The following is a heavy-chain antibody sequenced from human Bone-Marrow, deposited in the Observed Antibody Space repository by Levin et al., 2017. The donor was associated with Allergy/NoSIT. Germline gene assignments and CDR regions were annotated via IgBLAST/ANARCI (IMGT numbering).Heavy chain of an antibody. CDR2: IDWNDDK. CDR3: AHSVELQWFGASPLMRFDD. V-gene: IGHV2-5*01. CDR1: GFSLTTSRVG. D-gene: IGHD3-10*01. Sequence: SGPTLVKPTQTLTLTCTFSGFSLTTSRVGVGWIRQPPGKALEWLALIDWNDDKRYSPSLRTRLTITKDTSKSQVVLTMTNMDPMDTATYYCAHSVELQWFGASPLMRFDDWGQGTLVTVSS. J-gene: IGHJ4*02.